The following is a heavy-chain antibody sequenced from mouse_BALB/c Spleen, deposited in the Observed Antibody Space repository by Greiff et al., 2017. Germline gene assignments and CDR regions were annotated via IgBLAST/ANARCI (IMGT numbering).Heavy chain of an antibody. J-gene: IGHJ4*01. V-gene: IGHV5-17*02. CDR3: SRWGHSYSMDY. D-gene: IGHD2-10*01. CDR1: GFTFSSFG. CDR2: ISSGSSTI. Sequence: EVQGVESGGGLVQPGGSRKLSCAASGFTFSSFGMHWVRQAPEKGLEWVAYISSGSSTIYYADTVKGRFTISRDNPKNTLFLQMTSLRSEDTAMYYCSRWGHSYSMDYWGQGTSVTVSS.